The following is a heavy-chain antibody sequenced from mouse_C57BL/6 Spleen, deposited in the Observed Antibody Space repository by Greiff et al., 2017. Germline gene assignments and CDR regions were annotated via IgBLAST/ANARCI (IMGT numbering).Heavy chain of an antibody. CDR2: ISDGGSYT. CDR3: ARDASYSNYPYAMDY. J-gene: IGHJ4*01. V-gene: IGHV5-4*01. D-gene: IGHD2-5*01. Sequence: EVKLEESGGGLVKPGGSLKLSCAASGFTFSSYAMSWVRQTPEKRLEWVATISDGGSYTYYPDNVKGRFTISRDNAKNNLYLQMSHLKSEDTAMYYCARDASYSNYPYAMDYWGQGTSVTVSS. CDR1: GFTFSSYA.